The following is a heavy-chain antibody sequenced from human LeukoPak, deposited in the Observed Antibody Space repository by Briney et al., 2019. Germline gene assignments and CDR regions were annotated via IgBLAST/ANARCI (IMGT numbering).Heavy chain of an antibody. J-gene: IGHJ6*02. CDR2: INPNSGGT. V-gene: IGHV1-2*02. CDR1: GYTFTGYY. D-gene: IGHD6-13*01. CDR3: ARGPPPPYSSSWSGYYYYGMDV. Sequence: ASVKVSCKASGYTFTGYYMHWVRQAPGQGLEWMGWINPNSGGTNYAQKFQGRVTMTRDTSISTAYMELSRLRSDDTAVYYCARGPPPPYSSSWSGYYYYGMDVWGQGTTVTVSS.